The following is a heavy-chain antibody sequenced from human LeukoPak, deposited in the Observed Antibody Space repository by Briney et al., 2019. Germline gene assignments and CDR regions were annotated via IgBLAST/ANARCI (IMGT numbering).Heavy chain of an antibody. D-gene: IGHD3-10*01. CDR2: IKSKTDGGTT. CDR3: TTRYYYGSGTPPFDP. V-gene: IGHV3-15*01. J-gene: IGHJ5*02. Sequence: PGGSLRLSCAASGFTFSNAWMSWVRQAPGKGLEWVGRIKSKTDGGTTDYAAPVKGRFTISRDDSKNTLYLQMNSLKTEDTAVYYCTTRYYYGSGTPPFDPWGQGTLVTVSS. CDR1: GFTFSNAW.